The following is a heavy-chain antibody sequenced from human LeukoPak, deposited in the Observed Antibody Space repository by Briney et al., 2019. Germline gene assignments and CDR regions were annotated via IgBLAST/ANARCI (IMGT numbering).Heavy chain of an antibody. J-gene: IGHJ4*02. CDR3: ARGRFNYDSSGYSSFYH. Sequence: GGSLRLSCAASGFTFSSFWLSWVRQAPGKGSEWVANIKEDGSEKYYVDSVKGRFTISRDNAKNSQYLQMNSLRAEDAAVYYCARGRFNYDSSGYSSFYHWGQGTLVTVSS. CDR1: GFTFSSFW. D-gene: IGHD3-22*01. V-gene: IGHV3-7*01. CDR2: IKEDGSEK.